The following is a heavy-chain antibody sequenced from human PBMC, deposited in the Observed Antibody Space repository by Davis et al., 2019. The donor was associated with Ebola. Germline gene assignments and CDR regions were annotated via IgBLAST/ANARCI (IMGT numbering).Heavy chain of an antibody. V-gene: IGHV4-34*01. CDR1: GGSFSGYY. J-gene: IGHJ4*02. D-gene: IGHD6-19*01. Sequence: PSETLSLTCAVYGGSFSGYYWSWIRQPPGKGLEWIGEINHSGSTNYNPSLKSRVTISVDTSKNQFSLKLSSVTAADTAVYYCAGEAVAGTGGVDYWGQGTLVTVSS. CDR2: INHSGST. CDR3: AGEAVAGTGGVDY.